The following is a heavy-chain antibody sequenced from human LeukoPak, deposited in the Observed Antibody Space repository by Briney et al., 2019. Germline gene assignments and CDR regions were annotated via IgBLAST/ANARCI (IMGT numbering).Heavy chain of an antibody. CDR1: GYSFTSYW. V-gene: IGHV5-51*01. CDR2: IYPGDSDT. J-gene: IGHJ4*02. CDR3: ARRGDYYDSSGYTY. D-gene: IGHD3-22*01. Sequence: GESLKISCKGSGYSFTSYWIGWVRQMXXXXXXXVGIIYPGDSDTRYSPSFQGQVTISADKSISTAYLQWSSLKASDTAMYYCARRGDYYDSSGYTYWGQGTLVTVSS.